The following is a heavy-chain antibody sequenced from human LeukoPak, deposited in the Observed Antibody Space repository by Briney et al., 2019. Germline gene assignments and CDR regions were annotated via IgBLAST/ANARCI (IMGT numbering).Heavy chain of an antibody. CDR2: INPNFGTT. Sequence: SVKVSCKASGGSFTAYAINWVRQAPGQGLEWMGWINPNFGTTNYAQKFQGRVTITTDKSTSTAYMELRSLRSDATAVYYCARDDSSGKYDYWGQGTLVTVSS. D-gene: IGHD3-22*01. CDR3: ARDDSSGKYDY. J-gene: IGHJ4*02. V-gene: IGHV1-69*05. CDR1: GGSFTAYA.